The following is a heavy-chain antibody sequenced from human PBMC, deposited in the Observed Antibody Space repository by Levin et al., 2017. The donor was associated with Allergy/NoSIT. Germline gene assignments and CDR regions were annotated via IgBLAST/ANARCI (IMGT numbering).Heavy chain of an antibody. CDR2: IGASSGTT. CDR1: GFTFSNYP. CDR3: ARHLLAAGREYDY. Sequence: GGSLRLSCAASGFTFSNYPMSWVRQTPGKGLEWISAIGASSGTTYYTDSVKGRFTISKDYSNNILYLQMNSLRAEDTAVYYCARHLLAAGREYDYWGQGALVTVSS. D-gene: IGHD6-13*01. V-gene: IGHV3-23*01. J-gene: IGHJ4*02.